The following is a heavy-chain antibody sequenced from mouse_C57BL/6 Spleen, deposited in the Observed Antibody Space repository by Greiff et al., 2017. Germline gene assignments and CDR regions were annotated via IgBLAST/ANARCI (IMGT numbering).Heavy chain of an antibody. Sequence: QVQLQQSGPELVKPGASVKISCKASGYSFTSYYIHWVKQRPGQGLEWIGWIYPGSGNTKYNEKFKGKATLTADTSSSTAYMQLSSLTSEDSAVYYCARYYYDYANYAMDYWGQGTSVTVSS. D-gene: IGHD2-4*01. V-gene: IGHV1-66*01. CDR1: GYSFTSYY. CDR3: ARYYYDYANYAMDY. CDR2: IYPGSGNT. J-gene: IGHJ4*01.